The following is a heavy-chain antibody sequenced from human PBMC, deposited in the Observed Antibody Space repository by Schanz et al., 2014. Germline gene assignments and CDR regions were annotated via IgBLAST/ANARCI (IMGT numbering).Heavy chain of an antibody. Sequence: EVQLVESGGGLVQPGGSLRLSCAASGFTLSNSDMHWVRQGTGKGLEWVSTIGYLGDTYYPDSVKGRFTVSRDSGQNSLYLPLTSLRAGDTAVYSAGRGTDWILPSWGQGAPVTVSS. CDR3: GRGTDWILPS. D-gene: IGHD1-1*01. V-gene: IGHV3-13*01. CDR1: GFTLSNSD. J-gene: IGHJ5*02. CDR2: IGYLGDT.